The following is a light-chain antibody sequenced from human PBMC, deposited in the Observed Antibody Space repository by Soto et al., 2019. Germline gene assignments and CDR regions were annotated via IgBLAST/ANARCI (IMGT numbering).Light chain of an antibody. Sequence: EVVMTQSPATLSVSPGERATLSCGASQSVSSTYIAWYQQRPGLAPRLLIYDASFRASGVPDRFSGSGSGTDFTLTISRLEPEDFAVYYCQHYGNYFTFGGGTKVDI. CDR2: DAS. CDR3: QHYGNYFT. J-gene: IGKJ4*01. CDR1: QSVSSTY. V-gene: IGKV3D-20*01.